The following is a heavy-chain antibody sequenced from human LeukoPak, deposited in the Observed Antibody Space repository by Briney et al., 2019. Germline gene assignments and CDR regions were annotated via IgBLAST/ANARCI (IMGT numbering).Heavy chain of an antibody. CDR1: GSIFTGYY. Sequence: ASVKVSCKASGSIFTGYYMHWVRQAPGQGLEWMGWINPNSGGTKYAQQFQGRVTMTRDTSISTAYMELSRLTSDDTAVYYCARGEGDSSSWPLNYWGQGTLVPVSS. CDR3: ARGEGDSSSWPLNY. V-gene: IGHV1-2*02. CDR2: INPNSGGT. D-gene: IGHD6-13*01. J-gene: IGHJ4*02.